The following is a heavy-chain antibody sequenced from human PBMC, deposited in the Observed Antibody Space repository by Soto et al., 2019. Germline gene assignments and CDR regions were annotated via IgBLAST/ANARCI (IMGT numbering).Heavy chain of an antibody. CDR2: IYYSETT. J-gene: IGHJ4*02. CDR3: ARSDGRY. V-gene: IGHV4-39*07. Sequence: PSETLSLTCTVSGASISSSNDYWGWIRQPPGKGLEWIGSIYYSETTYRNPSLKSRVTISVDTSKNQFSLKLSSVTAADTAVYYCARSDGRYWGQGTLVTVSS. CDR1: GASISSSNDY.